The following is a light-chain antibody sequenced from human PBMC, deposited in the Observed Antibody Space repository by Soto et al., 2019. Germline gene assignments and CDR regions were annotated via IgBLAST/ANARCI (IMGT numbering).Light chain of an antibody. CDR2: DVT. V-gene: IGLV2-14*03. CDR3: SSYTTSNTLV. J-gene: IGLJ2*01. Sequence: QPASVSGSPGQSITISCTGTSSDVGAYNFVSWYQQHPGKAPKLMIYDVTNRPSGVSSRFSGSKSGNTASLAISGLQAEDEADYYCSSYTTSNTLVFGGGTKLTVL. CDR1: SSDVGAYNF.